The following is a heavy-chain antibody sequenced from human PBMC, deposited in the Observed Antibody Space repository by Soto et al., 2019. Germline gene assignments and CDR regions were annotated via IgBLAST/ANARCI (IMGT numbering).Heavy chain of an antibody. CDR1: GYTFTSYY. Sequence: ASVKVSCKASGYTFTSYYMDWVRQAPGQGLEWMGIINPSGGSTSYAQKFQGRVTMTRDTSTSTVYMELSSLRSEDTAVYYCARSWLIAASQDYWGQGTLVTVSS. V-gene: IGHV1-46*03. D-gene: IGHD6-13*01. CDR2: INPSGGST. CDR3: ARSWLIAASQDY. J-gene: IGHJ4*02.